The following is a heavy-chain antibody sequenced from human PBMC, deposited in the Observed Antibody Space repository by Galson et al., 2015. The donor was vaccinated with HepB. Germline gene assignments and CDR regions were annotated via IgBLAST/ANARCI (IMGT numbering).Heavy chain of an antibody. CDR3: ARSWYGEGYYYYYGMDV. V-gene: IGHV1-2*02. Sequence: SVKVSCKASGYTFTGYYMHWVRQAPGQGLEWMGWINPNSGGTNYAQKFQGRVTMTRDTSISTAYMELSRLRSDDTAVYYCARSWYGEGYYYYYGMDVWGQGTTVTVSS. D-gene: IGHD2-15*01. J-gene: IGHJ6*02. CDR1: GYTFTGYY. CDR2: INPNSGGT.